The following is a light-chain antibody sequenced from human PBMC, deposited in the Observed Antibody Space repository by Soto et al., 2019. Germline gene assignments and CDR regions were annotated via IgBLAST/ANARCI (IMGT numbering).Light chain of an antibody. CDR1: QSVSSN. Sequence: EIVMTQSPATLSVSPGDRATLSCRAGQSVSSNLAWYQQKPGQAPRLLISGASTRATGIPARFSGSGSGTEFTLPIRSLQSEDFAVYYCQRYNAWPITFGQGTRLDIK. V-gene: IGKV3-15*01. J-gene: IGKJ5*01. CDR3: QRYNAWPIT. CDR2: GAS.